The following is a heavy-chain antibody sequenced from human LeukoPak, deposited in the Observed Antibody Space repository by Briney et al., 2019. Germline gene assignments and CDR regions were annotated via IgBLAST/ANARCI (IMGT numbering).Heavy chain of an antibody. V-gene: IGHV3-30*02. CDR2: FRYDGVNK. Sequence: GGSLKPPCATAGFNFSSYGGDLVPQAPGKGLELLAFFRYDGVNKYHADSVKGRFTISRDNSKNTLYLQMNSLRVEDTAIYYCAKAPGTIFGVVHTIDYWGQGTLVTVSS. J-gene: IGHJ4*02. CDR3: AKAPGTIFGVVHTIDY. CDR1: GFNFSSYG. D-gene: IGHD3-3*01.